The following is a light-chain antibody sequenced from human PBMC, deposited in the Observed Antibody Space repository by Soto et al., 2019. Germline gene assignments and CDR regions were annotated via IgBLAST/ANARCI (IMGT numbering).Light chain of an antibody. CDR1: SSDVGGYNY. CDR2: DAS. V-gene: IGLV2-14*01. CDR3: SSYTSSSTLEV. J-gene: IGLJ2*01. Sequence: QSALTQPASVSGSPGQSITIFCTGTSSDVGGYNYVSWYQQHPGKAPKLMIYDASNRPSGVSNRFSGSKSGNTASLTISGLQAEDEADYYCSSYTSSSTLEVFGGGTQLTVL.